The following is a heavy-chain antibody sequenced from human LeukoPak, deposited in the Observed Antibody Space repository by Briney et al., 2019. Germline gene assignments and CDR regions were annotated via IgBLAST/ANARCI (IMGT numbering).Heavy chain of an antibody. V-gene: IGHV3-33*01. J-gene: IGHJ4*02. CDR2: IQSDGSQE. Sequence: PGGSLRLSCATSGFIFSHFGMRWVRQAPGKGLEWVAAIQSDGSQEYFADSVKGRSTISRDKSKSTMYLQIDTLRAEDTAVYYCARDSCLIKTCLDYWGQGTLVTVSS. CDR3: ARDSCLIKTCLDY. D-gene: IGHD3-10*01. CDR1: GFIFSHFG.